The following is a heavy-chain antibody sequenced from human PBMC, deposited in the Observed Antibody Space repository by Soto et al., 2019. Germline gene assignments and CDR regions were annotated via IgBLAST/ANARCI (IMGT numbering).Heavy chain of an antibody. CDR3: ARDPNVDYYDSSGYSLSTNFDY. CDR1: GFTFSSYA. V-gene: IGHV3-30-3*01. CDR2: ISYDGSNK. D-gene: IGHD3-22*01. Sequence: QVQLVESGGGVVQPGRSLRLSCAASGFTFSSYAMHWVRQAPGKGLEWVAVISYDGSNKYYADSVKGRFTISRDNSKNTLYLQMNSLRAEDTAVYYCARDPNVDYYDSSGYSLSTNFDYWGQGTLVTVSS. J-gene: IGHJ4*02.